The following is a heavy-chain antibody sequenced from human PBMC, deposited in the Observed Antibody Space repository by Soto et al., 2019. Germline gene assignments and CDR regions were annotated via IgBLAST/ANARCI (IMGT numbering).Heavy chain of an antibody. CDR2: IYNSGST. CDR1: GGSISSGGYY. V-gene: IGHV4-31*03. D-gene: IGHD3-16*01. Sequence: QVQLQESGPGLVKPSQTLSLTCTVSGGSISSGGYYWSWIRQHPGKGLEWMGYIYNSGSTYYHPSLKSRVTISVGTSENQFCLKLSSVTAADTAVYYCARSWGTGEGNCCFDYWGQGTLVTVSS. CDR3: ARSWGTGEGNCCFDY. J-gene: IGHJ4*02.